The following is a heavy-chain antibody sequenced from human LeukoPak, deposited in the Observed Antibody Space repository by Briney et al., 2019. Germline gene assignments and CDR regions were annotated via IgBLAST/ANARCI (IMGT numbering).Heavy chain of an antibody. J-gene: IGHJ5*02. D-gene: IGHD2-8*01. V-gene: IGHV3-48*03. CDR2: INSADNVE. CDR3: ARDTVNGPFVISLDL. CDR1: GFSLRSSE. Sequence: GGSLRLSCAASGFSLRSSEMNWVRQAPGKGPEWVAHINSADNVEYYTDSVRGRFTMSRDNAKDLLYLQMNSLRDEDTAVYYCARDTVNGPFVISLDLWGQGVLVTVSS.